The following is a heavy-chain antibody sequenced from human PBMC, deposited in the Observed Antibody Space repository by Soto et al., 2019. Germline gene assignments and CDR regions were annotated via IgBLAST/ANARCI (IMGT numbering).Heavy chain of an antibody. J-gene: IGHJ4*02. V-gene: IGHV3-23*01. CDR3: AKDRRITMVRGVLRSFDS. CDR2: ISASGETS. D-gene: IGHD3-10*01. Sequence: EVQLLESGGGLLQPGGSLRLSCAASGFTFSTYPMTWVRQAPGKGLEWVAGISASGETSYYADSVKGRFTISRDNFQSTLYLQINSLRADDTAVYYCAKDRRITMVRGVLRSFDSWGQGTLVTVSS. CDR1: GFTFSTYP.